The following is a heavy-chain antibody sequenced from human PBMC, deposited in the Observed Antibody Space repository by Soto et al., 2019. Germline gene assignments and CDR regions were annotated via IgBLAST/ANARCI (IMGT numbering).Heavy chain of an antibody. V-gene: IGHV5-51*01. CDR2: IYPGDSDT. J-gene: IGHJ6*02. D-gene: IGHD3-22*01. Sequence: GESLKISCKGSGYSFTSYWIGWVRQMPGKGLEWMGIIYPGDSDTRYSPSFQGQVTISADKSISTAYLQWRSLKASDTAMYYCARQRYYDSSGPHSGMDVWGQGTTVTVSS. CDR3: ARQRYYDSSGPHSGMDV. CDR1: GYSFTSYW.